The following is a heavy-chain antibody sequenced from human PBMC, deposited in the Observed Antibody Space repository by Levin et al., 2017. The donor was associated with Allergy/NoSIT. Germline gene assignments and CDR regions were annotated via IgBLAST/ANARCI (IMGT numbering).Heavy chain of an antibody. CDR2: IIPIFGTA. V-gene: IGHV1-69*01. CDR1: GGTFSSYA. J-gene: IGHJ6*02. D-gene: IGHD2-15*01. Sequence: GGSLRLSCKASGGTFSSYAISWVRQAPGQGLEWMGGIIPIFGTANYAQKFQGRVTITADESTSTAYMELSSLRSEDTAVYYCARNDQGGYCSGGSCYSEGYYYGMDVWGQGTTVTVSS. CDR3: ARNDQGGYCSGGSCYSEGYYYGMDV.